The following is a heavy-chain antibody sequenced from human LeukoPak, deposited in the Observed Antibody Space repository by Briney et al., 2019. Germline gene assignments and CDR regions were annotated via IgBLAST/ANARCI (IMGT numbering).Heavy chain of an antibody. V-gene: IGHV3-9*01. Sequence: GGSLRLSCAASGFTFDDYAMHWVRQAPGKGLEWVSGISWNSGSIGYADSVKGRFTISRDSAQNSLYLQMNSLRAEDTAIYYCATSTAAAGTDWGQGTLVTVSS. D-gene: IGHD6-13*01. J-gene: IGHJ4*02. CDR1: GFTFDDYA. CDR2: ISWNSGSI. CDR3: ATSTAAAGTD.